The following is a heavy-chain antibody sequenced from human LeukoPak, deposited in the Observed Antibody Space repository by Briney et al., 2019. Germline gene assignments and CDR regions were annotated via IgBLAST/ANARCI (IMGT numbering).Heavy chain of an antibody. CDR1: GYSISSGYY. CDR3: ARSEAPIAAAFDP. V-gene: IGHV4-38-2*02. CDR2: IYHSGST. Sequence: PSETLSLTCTVSGYSISSGYYWGWIRQPPGKGLEWIGSIYHSGSTYYNPSLKSRVTISVDTSKNQFSLKLSSVTAADTAVYYCARSEAPIAAAFDPWGQGTLVTVSS. J-gene: IGHJ5*02. D-gene: IGHD6-13*01.